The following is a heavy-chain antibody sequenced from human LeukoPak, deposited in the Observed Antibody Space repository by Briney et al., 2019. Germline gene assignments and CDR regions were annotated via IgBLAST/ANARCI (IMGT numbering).Heavy chain of an antibody. CDR3: ARDLPSIAVAGTDPYYYYYYMDV. V-gene: IGHV3-21*01. Sequence: GGALRLSCAASGFTFSSYSMNWVRQAPGKGLELVSSISSSSSYIYYADSAKGRFTIPRDNAKNSLYLQKNSLRAEDTAVYYCARDLPSIAVAGTDPYYYYYYMDVWGKGTTVTVSS. CDR1: GFTFSSYS. CDR2: ISSSSSYI. J-gene: IGHJ6*03. D-gene: IGHD6-19*01.